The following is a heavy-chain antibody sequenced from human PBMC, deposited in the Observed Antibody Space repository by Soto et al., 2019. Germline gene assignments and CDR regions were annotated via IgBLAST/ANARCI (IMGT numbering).Heavy chain of an antibody. D-gene: IGHD2-2*01. CDR1: GYTFTGYY. J-gene: IGHJ5*02. CDR2: INPNSGGT. CDR3: ARDSLGYCSSTSCYTRNWFDP. V-gene: IGHV1-2*04. Sequence: ASVKVSCKASGYTFTGYYMHWVRQAPGQGLEWMGWINPNSGGTNYAQKFQGWVTMTRDTSISTAYMELSRLRSDDTAVYYCARDSLGYCSSTSCYTRNWFDPWGQGTLGTAPQ.